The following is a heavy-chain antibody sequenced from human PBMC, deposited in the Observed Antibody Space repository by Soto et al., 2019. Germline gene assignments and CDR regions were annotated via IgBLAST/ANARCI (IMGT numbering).Heavy chain of an antibody. CDR3: ANLGRQLHVLTNWFDP. D-gene: IGHD2-8*01. Sequence: GGSLRLSCAASGFTFSSYAMSWVRQAPGKGLEWVSAISGSGGSTYYADSVKGRFTISRDNSKNTLYLQMNSLRAEDTAVYYCANLGRQLHVLTNWFDPWGQGTLVTVSS. CDR1: GFTFSSYA. CDR2: ISGSGGST. J-gene: IGHJ5*02. V-gene: IGHV3-23*01.